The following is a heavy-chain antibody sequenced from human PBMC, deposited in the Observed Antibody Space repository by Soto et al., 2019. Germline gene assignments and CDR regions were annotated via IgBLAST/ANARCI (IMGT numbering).Heavy chain of an antibody. Sequence: QVQLQESGPGLVKPSETLSLTCTVSGGSTSSYYWSWIRQPPGKGLEWIGYIYYSGSTNYNPSLKSRVTISVDTSKNQFSLKLSSVTAADTAVYYCARDNIDYGDYVGGFDYWGQGTLVTVSS. CDR1: GGSTSSYY. J-gene: IGHJ4*02. V-gene: IGHV4-59*01. CDR3: ARDNIDYGDYVGGFDY. CDR2: IYYSGST. D-gene: IGHD4-17*01.